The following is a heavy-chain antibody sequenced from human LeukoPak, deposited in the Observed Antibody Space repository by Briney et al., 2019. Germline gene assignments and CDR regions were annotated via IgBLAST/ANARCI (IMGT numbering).Heavy chain of an antibody. CDR2: IIPIFGTA. D-gene: IGHD3-10*01. CDR1: GGTFSSYA. Sequence: GASVKVSCKASGGTFSSYAISWVRQAPGQGLEWMGGIIPIFGTANYAQKFQGRVTITADESTSTAYMELSSLRSEDTAVYYCARDLEYYYGTGSYYNWFDPWGQGTLVTVSS. CDR3: ARDLEYYYGTGSYYNWFDP. J-gene: IGHJ5*02. V-gene: IGHV1-69*13.